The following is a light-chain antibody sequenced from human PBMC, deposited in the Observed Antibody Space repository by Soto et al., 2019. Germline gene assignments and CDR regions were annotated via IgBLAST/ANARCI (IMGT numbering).Light chain of an antibody. CDR2: EGS. CDR3: SSYAGSNTFV. CDR1: SSDVGSYNL. J-gene: IGLJ1*01. V-gene: IGLV2-23*03. Sequence: QAALTQHASVSGSPGQAITISFTGTSSDVGSYNLVSWHQQHPGKAPKPRMYEGSKRHSGGSNRFSVFMSGDTAFLTIFGLQAEDEADYYCSSYAGSNTFVFGTGTMVTVL.